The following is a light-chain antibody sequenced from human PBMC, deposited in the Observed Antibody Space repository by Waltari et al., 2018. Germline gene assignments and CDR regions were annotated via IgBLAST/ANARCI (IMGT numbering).Light chain of an antibody. V-gene: IGKV4-1*01. CDR2: WGS. J-gene: IGKJ2*01. CDR1: QTVLYNYNNKTH. CDR3: QQYFSYPRT. Sequence: DIVMTQSPDSLAVSLGERATINCKSSQTVLYNYNNKTHLPWFQQKPGQPPKLLISWGSTRESGVPDRFSGSGSGTAFTLTISNLQAEDEAVYYCQQYFSYPRTFGLGTKVEI.